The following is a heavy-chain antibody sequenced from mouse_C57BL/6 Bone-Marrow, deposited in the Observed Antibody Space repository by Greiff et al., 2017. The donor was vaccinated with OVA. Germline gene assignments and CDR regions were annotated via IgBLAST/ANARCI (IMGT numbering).Heavy chain of an antibody. CDR1: GYSITSGYD. V-gene: IGHV3-1*01. CDR2: ISYSGST. J-gene: IGHJ1*03. D-gene: IGHD1-1*01. CDR3: ARGRPITTVVAWYFDV. Sequence: VHLKQSGPGMVKPSQSLSLTCTVTGYSITSGYDWHWIRHFPGNKLEWMGYISYSGSTNYNPSLKSRISITHDTSKNHFFLKLNSVTTEYTATYYCARGRPITTVVAWYFDVWGTGTTVTVSS.